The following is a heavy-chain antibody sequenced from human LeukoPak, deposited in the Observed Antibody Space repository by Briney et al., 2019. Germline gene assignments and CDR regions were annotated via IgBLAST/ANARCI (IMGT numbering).Heavy chain of an antibody. CDR2: IYSGGST. V-gene: IGHV3-66*02. CDR1: GLTVSSNY. CDR3: ARDPRLRYSSAWFDP. Sequence: HPGGSLRLSCAASGLTVSSNYMSWVRQAPGKGLEWVSVIYSGGSTYYADSVKGRFTISRDNSKNTLYLQMNSLRAEDTAVYYCARDPRLRYSSAWFDPWGQGTLVTVSS. J-gene: IGHJ5*02. D-gene: IGHD6-19*01.